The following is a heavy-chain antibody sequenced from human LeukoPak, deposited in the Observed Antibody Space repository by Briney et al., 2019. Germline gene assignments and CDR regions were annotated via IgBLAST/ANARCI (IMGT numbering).Heavy chain of an antibody. J-gene: IGHJ4*02. V-gene: IGHV3-23*01. CDR3: ATLPRGPTGYVGYGGEDY. D-gene: IGHD5-12*01. CDR1: GFTFNIYA. CDR2: ITGSGGST. Sequence: SXXSLRLSCAASGFTFNIYAMTWVRQAPGKGLQWVSAITGSGGSTYYADSVKGRFTISRDNSKNTLYLRMNGLRAEDTAVYYCATLPRGPTGYVGYGGEDYWGQGTLVTVSS.